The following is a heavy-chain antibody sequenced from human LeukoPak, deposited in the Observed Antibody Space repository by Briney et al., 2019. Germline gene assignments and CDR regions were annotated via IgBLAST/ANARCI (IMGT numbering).Heavy chain of an antibody. CDR1: GFTFSSYS. D-gene: IGHD2-2*01. CDR3: ARLVVPAALDY. J-gene: IGHJ4*02. V-gene: IGHV3-21*01. Sequence: GGSLRLSCAASGFTFSSYSMNWVRQAPGKGLEWVSSISSSSSYIYYTDSVKGRFTISRDNAKNSLYLQMNSLRAEDTAVYYCARLVVPAALDYWGQGTLVTVSS. CDR2: ISSSSSYI.